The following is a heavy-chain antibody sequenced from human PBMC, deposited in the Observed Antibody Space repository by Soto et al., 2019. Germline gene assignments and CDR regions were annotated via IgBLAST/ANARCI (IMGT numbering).Heavy chain of an antibody. CDR2: NNAGNGNT. V-gene: IGHV1-3*01. CDR1: GYTFTSYA. CDR3: ARDNPPVVTELDY. Sequence: QVQLVQSGAEVKKPGASVKVSCKASGYTFTSYAMHWVRQAPGQRLEWRGWNNAGNGNTKYSQKFQVRVTVTREPSASTAYMERSSLRTEDTAVYYCARDNPPVVTELDYWGQGTLVTVSS. J-gene: IGHJ4*02. D-gene: IGHD2-15*01.